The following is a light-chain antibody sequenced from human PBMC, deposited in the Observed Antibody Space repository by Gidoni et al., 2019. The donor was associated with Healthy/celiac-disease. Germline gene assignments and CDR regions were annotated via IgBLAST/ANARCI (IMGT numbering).Light chain of an antibody. CDR1: QSISSY. CDR3: QQSYSTPGYT. Sequence: DIPMTKSPSSLSPSVGDTVTITCRASQSISSYLNWYQQKPGKAPKLLIYAASSLQRGFPSRFSGSGSGTDFTLTISSLQPEDFATYYCQQSYSTPGYTCGQGTKLEIK. V-gene: IGKV1-39*01. J-gene: IGKJ2*01. CDR2: AAS.